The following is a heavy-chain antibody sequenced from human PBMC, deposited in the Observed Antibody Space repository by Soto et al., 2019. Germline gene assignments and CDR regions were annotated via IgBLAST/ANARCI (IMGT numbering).Heavy chain of an antibody. CDR2: IKQDGSEK. CDR1: GFTFSSYW. CDR3: VRDVVGIFWKEDASDI. J-gene: IGHJ3*02. D-gene: IGHD3-9*01. V-gene: IGHV3-7*01. Sequence: GGSLRLSCAASGFTFSSYWMSWVRQAPGKGLEWVANIKQDGSEKYYVDSVKGRFTISRDNAKNSLYLQMNSLRAEDTAVYYCVRDVVGIFWKEDASDIWGQGTMVTVSS.